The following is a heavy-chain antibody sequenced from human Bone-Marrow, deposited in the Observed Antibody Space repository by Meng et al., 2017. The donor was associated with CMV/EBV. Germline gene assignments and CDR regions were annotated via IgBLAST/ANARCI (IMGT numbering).Heavy chain of an antibody. CDR1: GYTFTTYY. CDR2: INPNSGGT. CDR3: ARVALPYYYGMDV. V-gene: IGHV1-2*02. Sequence: ASVKVSCKASGYTFTTYYLHWVRQAPGQGLEWMGWINPNSGGTNYAQKFLGRVTMTMDTSISTPYIELSKLTSDDTAVDSFARVALPYYYGMDVWGQGTSVTVSS. J-gene: IGHJ6*02.